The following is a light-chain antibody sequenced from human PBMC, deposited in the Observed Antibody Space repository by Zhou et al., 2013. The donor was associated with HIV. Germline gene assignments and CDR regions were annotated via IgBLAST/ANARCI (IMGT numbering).Light chain of an antibody. Sequence: DIQMTQSPSSLSAFVGDRVTITCRASQGISNSLAWYQQKPGKAPKLLLYDASRLESGVPSRFSGSGSGTGYTLTISSLQPEDFATYYCQQYYGSPPTFGQGTRLEIK. CDR2: DAS. J-gene: IGKJ5*01. CDR3: QQYYGSPPT. CDR1: QGISNS. V-gene: IGKV1-NL1*01.